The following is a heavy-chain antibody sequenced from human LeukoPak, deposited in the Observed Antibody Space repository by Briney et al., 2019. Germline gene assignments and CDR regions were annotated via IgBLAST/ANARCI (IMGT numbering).Heavy chain of an antibody. V-gene: IGHV4-61*09. J-gene: IGHJ4*02. Sequence: PSQTLFLTCTVSGGSISSGSYYWSWIRQPAGTGLEWIGHIYTSGSTNYNPSLKSRVTISVDTSKNQFSLKLNFVAAADTAVYYCARVAVAAYYFDYWGQVTLVTVSS. D-gene: IGHD6-19*01. CDR1: GGSISSGSYY. CDR2: IYTSGST. CDR3: ARVAVAAYYFDY.